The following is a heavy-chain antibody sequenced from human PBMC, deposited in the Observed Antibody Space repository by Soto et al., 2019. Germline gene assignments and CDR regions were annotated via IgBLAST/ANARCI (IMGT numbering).Heavy chain of an antibody. CDR3: ARVGVTMVRGVITYYYYYGMDV. V-gene: IGHV1-69*01. Sequence: QVQLVQSGAEVKKPGSSVKVSCKASGGTFSSYAISWVRQAPGQGLEWMGGIIPIFGTANYAQKFQGRVTITADESTSTAYMELSSLRSEDTAVYYCARVGVTMVRGVITYYYYYGMDVWGKGTTVTVSS. D-gene: IGHD3-10*01. CDR2: IIPIFGTA. J-gene: IGHJ6*04. CDR1: GGTFSSYA.